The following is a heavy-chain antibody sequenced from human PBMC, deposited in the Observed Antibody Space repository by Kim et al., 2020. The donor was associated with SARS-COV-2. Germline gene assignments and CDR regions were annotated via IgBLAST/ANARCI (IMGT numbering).Heavy chain of an antibody. CDR3: ARDMLGSSYAFDI. CDR2: IWYDGSNK. D-gene: IGHD6-6*01. V-gene: IGHV3-33*01. CDR1: GFTFSSYG. Sequence: GGSLRLSCAASGFTFSSYGMHWVRQAPGKGLERVAVIWYDGSNKYYADSVKGRFTISRDNSKNTLYLQMNSLRAEDTAVYYCARDMLGSSYAFDIWGQGTMVTVSS. J-gene: IGHJ3*02.